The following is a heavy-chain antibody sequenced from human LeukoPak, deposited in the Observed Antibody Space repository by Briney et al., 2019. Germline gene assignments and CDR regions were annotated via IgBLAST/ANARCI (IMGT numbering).Heavy chain of an antibody. Sequence: GGSLRLSCTASGFTFGDYAMSWVRQAPGKGVEWVGFIRSKAYGGTTEYAASVKGRFTISRDDSKSIAYLQMNSLKTEDTAVYYCTRVGDYYYGMDVWGQGTTVTVSS. V-gene: IGHV3-49*04. J-gene: IGHJ6*02. D-gene: IGHD3-16*01. CDR3: TRVGDYYYGMDV. CDR2: IRSKAYGGTT. CDR1: GFTFGDYA.